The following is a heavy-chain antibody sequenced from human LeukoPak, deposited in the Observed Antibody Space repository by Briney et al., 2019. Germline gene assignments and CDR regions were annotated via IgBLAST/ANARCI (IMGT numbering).Heavy chain of an antibody. CDR1: GGSISSDC. D-gene: IGHD6-13*01. V-gene: IGHV4-4*07. CDR3: ARSVAAAPYYLDY. Sequence: SETLSLTCTVSGGSISSDCWTWIRQPAGKGLEWIGRIYTSGSTNYNPSLKSRVTMSVDTSKNQFSLKLNSVTAADTAVYYCARSVAAAPYYLDYWGHGTLVTVSS. J-gene: IGHJ4*01. CDR2: IYTSGST.